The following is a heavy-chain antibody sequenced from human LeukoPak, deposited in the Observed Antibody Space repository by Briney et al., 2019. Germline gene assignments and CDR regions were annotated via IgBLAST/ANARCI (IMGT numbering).Heavy chain of an antibody. CDR3: AKVGSVVPAAFEFFHFDY. Sequence: PAGGSLRLSYAASGFTFSSYAMSWVRQAPGKGLEWVSAISGSGGSTYYADSVKGRFTISRDNSKNTLYLQMSSLRAEDTAVYYCAKVGSVVPAAFEFFHFDYWGQGTLVTVSS. CDR2: ISGSGGST. D-gene: IGHD2-2*01. CDR1: GFTFSSYA. J-gene: IGHJ4*02. V-gene: IGHV3-23*01.